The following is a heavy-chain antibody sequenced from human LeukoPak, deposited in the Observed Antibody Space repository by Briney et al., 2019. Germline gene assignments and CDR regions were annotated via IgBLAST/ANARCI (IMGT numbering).Heavy chain of an antibody. CDR3: ARAVTVVTRGGLVFDY. J-gene: IGHJ4*02. Sequence: GGSLRLSCAASGFTFSSYSMNWVRQAPGKGLEWVSYISSSSNTIYYADSVKGRFTISRDNAKNSLFLQMNSLRDEDTAVYYCARAVTVVTRGGLVFDYWGQGTLVTVSS. CDR1: GFTFSSYS. CDR2: ISSSSNTI. D-gene: IGHD2-21*02. V-gene: IGHV3-48*02.